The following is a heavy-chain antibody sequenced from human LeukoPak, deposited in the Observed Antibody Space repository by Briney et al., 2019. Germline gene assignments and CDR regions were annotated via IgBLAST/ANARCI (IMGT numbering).Heavy chain of an antibody. J-gene: IGHJ4*02. CDR1: GGTFSSYA. Sequence: SVKVSCKASGGTFSSYAISWVRQAPGQGLEWMGRIIPILGIANYAQKFQGRVTITADKSTSTAYMELSSLRSDDTAVYYCARDGSGVWFDYWGQGTLVTVSS. D-gene: IGHD3-10*01. CDR3: ARDGSGVWFDY. V-gene: IGHV1-69*04. CDR2: IIPILGIA.